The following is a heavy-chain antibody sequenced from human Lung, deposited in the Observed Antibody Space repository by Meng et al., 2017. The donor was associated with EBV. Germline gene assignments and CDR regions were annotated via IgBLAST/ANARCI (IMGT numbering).Heavy chain of an antibody. D-gene: IGHD6-19*01. Sequence: QGPLAESGPGWVKPSQTLSLTCTVSGGSVDSGAYYWSWIRQRPGKGLEWIGYIYYSGSTFYTPSLKSRATLSVDTSKNQFSLKLNSVTAADTAVYYCARLRLVWMFDYWGQGALVTVSS. V-gene: IGHV4-31*03. J-gene: IGHJ4*02. CDR3: ARLRLVWMFDY. CDR1: GGSVDSGAYY. CDR2: IYYSGST.